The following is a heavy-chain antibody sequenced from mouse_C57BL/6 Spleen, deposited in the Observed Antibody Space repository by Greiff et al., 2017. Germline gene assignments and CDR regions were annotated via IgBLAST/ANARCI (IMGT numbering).Heavy chain of an antibody. CDR3: ARNDGSSLAD. J-gene: IGHJ3*01. CDR2: INPSNGGT. CDR1: GFTFTSYC. V-gene: IGHV1-53*01. D-gene: IGHD1-1*01. Sequence: QVQLQQPGTELVKPGASVKLSCKASGFTFTSYCMHWVKQRPGQGLEWIGNINPSNGGTNYNEKFKGKATLTVDKSSSTAYMQLSSLTSEDAAVYYCARNDGSSLADWGQGTLVTVSA.